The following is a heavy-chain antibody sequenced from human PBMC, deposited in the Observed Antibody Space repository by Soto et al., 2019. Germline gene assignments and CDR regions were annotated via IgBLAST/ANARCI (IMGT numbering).Heavy chain of an antibody. V-gene: IGHV3-30*03. CDR1: GFSFSSYA. J-gene: IGHJ4*02. CDR2: ISYDGGNK. CDR3: ARNLPPGVGAAGSPDY. Sequence: QVQLVESGGGVVQPGRSLRLSCAASGFSFSSYAMHWVRQAPGKGLEWVAVISYDGGNKYYGDSVKGRFTISRDNSKNTRFLQMNSLRAEDTAVYYCARNLPPGVGAAGSPDYWGQGTLVTVSS. D-gene: IGHD6-13*01.